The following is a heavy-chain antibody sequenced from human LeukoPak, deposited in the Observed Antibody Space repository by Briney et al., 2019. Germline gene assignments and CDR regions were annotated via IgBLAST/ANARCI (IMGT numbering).Heavy chain of an antibody. Sequence: SETLSLTCTVSGDSITGYYWGWIRQPPGKGLEWIGNIYYTGNTYYNASLKSRVTISVDTSKNQFSLKLSSVTAADTAVYYCARDKYYYDSSGYVDAIDIWGQGTMVTVSS. D-gene: IGHD3-22*01. CDR1: GDSITGYY. J-gene: IGHJ3*02. V-gene: IGHV4-39*07. CDR2: IYYTGNT. CDR3: ARDKYYYDSSGYVDAIDI.